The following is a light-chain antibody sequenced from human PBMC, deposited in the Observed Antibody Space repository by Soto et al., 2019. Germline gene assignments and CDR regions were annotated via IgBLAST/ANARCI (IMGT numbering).Light chain of an antibody. CDR1: QSVSSSY. Sequence: EIVLTQSPGTLSLSPGERATLSCRASQSVSSSYIAWYQQKPGQAPRLLIYGASSRAIGIPDRFSGSGSGTDFTLTISSLEPEDFAVYYCQQRSNWPPITFGQGTRLEIK. CDR2: GAS. CDR3: QQRSNWPPIT. J-gene: IGKJ5*01. V-gene: IGKV3D-20*02.